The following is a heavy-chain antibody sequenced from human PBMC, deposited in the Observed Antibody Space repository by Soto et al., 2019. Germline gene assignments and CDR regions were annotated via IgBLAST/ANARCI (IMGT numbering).Heavy chain of an antibody. CDR2: ISSSSSTI. V-gene: IGHV3-48*04. J-gene: IGHJ3*02. Sequence: GGSLRLSCAASGVPFSSYSMNWVRQAPGKGLEWVSYISSSSSTIYYADSVKGRFTISRDNAKNTLYLQMNSLRAEDTAVYYCARTRTRIAVAAFDAFDIWGQGTMVTVS. CDR1: GVPFSSYS. CDR3: ARTRTRIAVAAFDAFDI. D-gene: IGHD6-19*01.